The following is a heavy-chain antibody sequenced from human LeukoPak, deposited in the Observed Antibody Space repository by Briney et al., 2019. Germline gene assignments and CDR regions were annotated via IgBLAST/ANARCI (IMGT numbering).Heavy chain of an antibody. CDR3: AKYSSGYSYVSSEYYFDY. CDR2: ISGSGGST. CDR1: GFTFSSYA. V-gene: IGHV3-23*01. J-gene: IGHJ4*02. Sequence: HTGGSLRLSCAASGFTFSSYAMSWVRQAPGKGLEWVSVISGSGGSTYYADSVKGRFTISRDNSKNTLYLQMNSLRAEDTAIYYCAKYSSGYSYVSSEYYFDYWGQGTLVTVSS. D-gene: IGHD3-22*01.